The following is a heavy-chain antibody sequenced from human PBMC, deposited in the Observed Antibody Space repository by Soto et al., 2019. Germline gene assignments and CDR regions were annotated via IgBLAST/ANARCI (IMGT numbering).Heavy chain of an antibody. CDR2: IYYSGST. CDR1: GGSVSSGSYY. CDR3: ARDQYCSGGSCYLSGGMDV. V-gene: IGHV4-61*01. J-gene: IGHJ6*02. D-gene: IGHD2-15*01. Sequence: QVQLQESGPGLVKPSETLSLTCTVSGGSVSSGSYYWSWIRQPPGKGLEWIGYIYYSGSTNYNPSLKSRATISVDTSKNQFSLNLSSVTAADTAVYYCARDQYCSGGSCYLSGGMDVWGQGTTVTVSS.